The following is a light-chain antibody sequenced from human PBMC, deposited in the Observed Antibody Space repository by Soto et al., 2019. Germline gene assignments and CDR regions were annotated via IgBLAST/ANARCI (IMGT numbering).Light chain of an antibody. CDR1: SSDVGGYDL. V-gene: IGLV2-8*01. CDR3: NSYTGSNDLDV. CDR2: DVT. Sequence: QSALTQLPSASGSPGQSVAISCTGTSSDVGGYDLVSWYQQHPGRAPKLMIYDVTKRPPGVPDRFSGSKSGNTASLTVSGLQAEDEADYYCNSYTGSNDLDVFGTGTKLTVL. J-gene: IGLJ1*01.